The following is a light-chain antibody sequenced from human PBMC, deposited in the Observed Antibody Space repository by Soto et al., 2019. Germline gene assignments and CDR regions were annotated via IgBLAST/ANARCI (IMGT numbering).Light chain of an antibody. CDR2: EDT. CDR3: CSYAGNSTFVI. CDR1: SSDVGSYHR. V-gene: IGLV2-23*02. Sequence: QSALTQPASVSGSPGQSITISCTGTSSDVGSYHRVSWYQQQPGKAPNLMVYEDTQRPSRVSNRFSGSKSGNTASLTISGLQAEDEAAYYCCSYAGNSTFVIFGGGTKLTVL. J-gene: IGLJ2*01.